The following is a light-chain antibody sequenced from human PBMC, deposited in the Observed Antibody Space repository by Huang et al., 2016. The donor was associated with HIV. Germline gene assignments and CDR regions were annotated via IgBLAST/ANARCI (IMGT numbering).Light chain of an antibody. Sequence: DIVVTQSPDSLAFSLGGRAAINCTASQSVLKTSNNKNFLSCYQLKPGQPPKVLIYWASTRESGVPDRVSGSGSGTHFTLTIASLQAEDVAVYYCHQYYDTPQTFGQGTKVEVK. CDR1: QSVLKTSNNKNF. V-gene: IGKV4-1*01. J-gene: IGKJ1*01. CDR2: WAS. CDR3: HQYYDTPQT.